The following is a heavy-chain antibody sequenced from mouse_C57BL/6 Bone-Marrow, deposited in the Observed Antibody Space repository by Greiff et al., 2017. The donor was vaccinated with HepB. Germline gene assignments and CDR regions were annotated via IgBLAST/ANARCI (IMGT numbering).Heavy chain of an antibody. Sequence: EVKLVESGGGLVKPGGSLKLSCAASGFTFSSYAMSWVRQTPEKRLEWVATISDGGSYTYYPDNVKGRFTISRDNAKNNLYLQMSHLKSEDTAMYYCARDVTYYAMDYWGQGTSVTVSS. J-gene: IGHJ4*01. D-gene: IGHD2-1*01. CDR3: ARDVTYYAMDY. CDR1: GFTFSSYA. CDR2: ISDGGSYT. V-gene: IGHV5-4*01.